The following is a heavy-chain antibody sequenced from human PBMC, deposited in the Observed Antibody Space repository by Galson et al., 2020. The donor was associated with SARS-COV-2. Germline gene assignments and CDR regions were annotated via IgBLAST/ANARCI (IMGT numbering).Heavy chain of an antibody. CDR3: ARDLNYDFWSGYYPDAFDI. V-gene: IGHV3-7*03. D-gene: IGHD3-3*01. J-gene: IGHJ3*02. Sequence: GGSLRLSCAASGFTFSSYWMSWVRQAPGKGLEWVANIKQDGSEKYYVDSVKGRFTISRDNAKNSLYLQMNSLRAEDTAVYYCARDLNYDFWSGYYPDAFDIWGQGTMVTVSS. CDR2: IKQDGSEK. CDR1: GFTFSSYW.